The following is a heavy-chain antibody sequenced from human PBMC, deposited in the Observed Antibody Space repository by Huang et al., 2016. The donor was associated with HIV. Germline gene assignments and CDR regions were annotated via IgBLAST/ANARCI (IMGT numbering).Heavy chain of an antibody. CDR2: ISDEAKTK. CDR3: AKGGSAAAVLDF. J-gene: IGHJ4*02. V-gene: IGHV3-30*18. CDR1: GFTFSSYG. Sequence: QVQLVESGGGVVQPGRSLRISCAASGFTFSSYGMHWVRQDPGKGLEWVAVISDEAKTKYYADAVKGRVSISRDNSKTTVYLQLNSLRLEDTAVYYCAKGGSAAAVLDFWGQGTLVTVSS. D-gene: IGHD6-13*01.